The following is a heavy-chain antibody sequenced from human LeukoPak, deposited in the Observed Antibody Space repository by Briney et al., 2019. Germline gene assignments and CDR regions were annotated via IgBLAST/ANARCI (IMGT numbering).Heavy chain of an antibody. CDR2: IYSSGST. D-gene: IGHD3-10*01. V-gene: IGHV4-34*01. J-gene: IGHJ3*02. CDR3: ARSDGYGLVGI. CDR1: GGSFSGYY. Sequence: PSETLSLTCAVYGGSFSGYYWSWIRQPPGKGLEWIGSIYSSGSTYYNPSLKSRVIIMIDTPKNHFSLTLSSVTAADTAVYYCARSDGYGLVGIWGQGTMVTVSS.